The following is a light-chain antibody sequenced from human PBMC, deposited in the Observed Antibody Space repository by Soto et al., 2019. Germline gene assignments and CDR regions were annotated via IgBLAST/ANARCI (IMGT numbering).Light chain of an antibody. J-gene: IGKJ4*01. CDR3: LRYYNYTLA. Sequence: AIRMTQSPSSLSASTGDRVTITCRPRQGISSYLAWYQEKPGKAPKLLTYASSTLQNGVPSSFLGSGSGTDFALTICCLQYEDFATYYCLRYYNYTLAFGGGTKE. CDR1: QGISSY. V-gene: IGKV1-8*01. CDR2: ASS.